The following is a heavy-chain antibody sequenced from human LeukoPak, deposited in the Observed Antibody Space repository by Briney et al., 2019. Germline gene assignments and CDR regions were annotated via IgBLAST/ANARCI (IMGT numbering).Heavy chain of an antibody. CDR2: IYPGDSDT. CDR1: GSRFTSYW. V-gene: IGHV5-51*01. D-gene: IGHD5-18*01. J-gene: IGHJ4*02. Sequence: GAPLKISSKGSGSRFTSYWIGWGRQLPGKGLEWMGIIYPGDSDTRYSPSFQGQVTISADKSISTAYLQWSSLKASDTAMYYCANSRGYIYGIDYWGQGTLVTASS. CDR3: ANSRGYIYGIDY.